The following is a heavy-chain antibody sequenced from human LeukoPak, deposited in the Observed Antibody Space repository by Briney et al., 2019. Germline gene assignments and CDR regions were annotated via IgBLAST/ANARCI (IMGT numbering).Heavy chain of an antibody. J-gene: IGHJ6*03. CDR1: GYTFTSYG. Sequence: VASVKVSCKASGYTFTSYGISWVRQAPGQGLEWMGWISAYNGNTNYAQKLQGRVTMTTDTSTSTAYMELRSLRSDDTAVYYCARVRTTTEYYYYYYYMDVWGKGTTVTVSS. CDR2: ISAYNGNT. V-gene: IGHV1-18*01. D-gene: IGHD1-1*01. CDR3: ARVRTTTEYYYYYYYMDV.